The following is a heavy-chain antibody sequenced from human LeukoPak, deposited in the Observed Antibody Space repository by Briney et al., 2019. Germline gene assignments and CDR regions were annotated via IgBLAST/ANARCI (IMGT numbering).Heavy chain of an antibody. J-gene: IGHJ4*02. Sequence: ASVKVSCKASGYTSTGYYMHWVRQASGQGLEWMGWINPNSGGTNYAQKFQGRVTMTRDTSISTAYMELSRLRSDDTAVYYCARDPSITMVRGPLGYWGQGTLVTVSS. CDR2: INPNSGGT. V-gene: IGHV1-2*02. D-gene: IGHD3-10*01. CDR1: GYTSTGYY. CDR3: ARDPSITMVRGPLGY.